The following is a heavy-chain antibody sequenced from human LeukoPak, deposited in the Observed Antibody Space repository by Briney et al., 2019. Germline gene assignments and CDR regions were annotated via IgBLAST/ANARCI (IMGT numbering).Heavy chain of an antibody. Sequence: SETLSLTCTVSGVSISSSNSYWGWISQPPGKGLEWIGSIYYSGNTYYNASLKSQVSISIDTSKNQFSLKLSSVTAADTAVYYCARDWNSGYDLTGAWFDPWGQGTLVTVSS. J-gene: IGHJ5*02. CDR2: IYYSGNT. V-gene: IGHV4-39*07. CDR3: ARDWNSGYDLTGAWFDP. CDR1: GVSISSSNSY. D-gene: IGHD5-12*01.